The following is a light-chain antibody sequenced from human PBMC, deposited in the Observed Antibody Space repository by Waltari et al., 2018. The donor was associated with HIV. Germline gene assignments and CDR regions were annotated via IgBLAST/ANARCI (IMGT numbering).Light chain of an antibody. CDR3: QQYGNSPFT. CDR1: QSVTNSF. CDR2: GAS. Sequence: EIVLTQSPGTLSLSPGERATLSCRASQSVTNSFLAWYQQKPGLAPRLLIYGASSRATGIPDRVSGSGSGTDFTLTISRLEPEDFALYYCQQYGNSPFTFGPVTKVEMK. V-gene: IGKV3-20*01. J-gene: IGKJ3*01.